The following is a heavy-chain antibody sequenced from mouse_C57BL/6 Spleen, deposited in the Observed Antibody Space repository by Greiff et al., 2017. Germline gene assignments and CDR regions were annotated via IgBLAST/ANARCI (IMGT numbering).Heavy chain of an antibody. CDR1: GYTFTSSW. J-gene: IGHJ3*01. V-gene: IGHV1-74*01. D-gene: IGHD2-3*01. CDR2: IHPSDSDT. CDR3: ADGGFAY. Sequence: QVQLQQPGAELVKPGASVKVSCKASGYTFTSSWMHWVKQRPGQGLEWIGRIHPSDSDTNYNQKFKGKATLTVDKSSSSAYLHLSSRTSEDSAIYYCADGGFAYWGQGTLVTVSA.